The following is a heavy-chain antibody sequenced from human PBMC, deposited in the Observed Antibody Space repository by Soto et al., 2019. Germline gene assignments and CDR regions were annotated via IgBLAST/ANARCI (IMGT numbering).Heavy chain of an antibody. D-gene: IGHD6-6*01. J-gene: IGHJ4*02. CDR2: IYRGGST. V-gene: IGHV3-66*01. CDR3: ARELSIAARPSDY. CDR1: GFTVSSNY. Sequence: GGSLRLSCAASGFTVSSNYMSWVRQAPGKGLEWVSVIYRGGSTYYADSVKGRFTISRDNSKNTLYLQMNSLRAEDTAVYYCARELSIAARPSDYWGQGTLVTVSS.